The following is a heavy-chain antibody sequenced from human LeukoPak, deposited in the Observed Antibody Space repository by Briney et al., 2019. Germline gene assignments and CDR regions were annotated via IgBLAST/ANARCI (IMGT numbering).Heavy chain of an antibody. D-gene: IGHD3-10*01. CDR2: IKQDGSEK. CDR3: ATYFGSGSYDNKLIDY. CDR1: AFTFSSYA. J-gene: IGHJ4*02. V-gene: IGHV3-7*01. Sequence: PGGSLRLSCAASAFTFSSYAMSWVRQAPGKGLEWVANIKQDGSEKYYVDSVKGRFTISRDNVKNSLYLQMNSLRAEDTAVYYCATYFGSGSYDNKLIDYWGQGTLVTVSS.